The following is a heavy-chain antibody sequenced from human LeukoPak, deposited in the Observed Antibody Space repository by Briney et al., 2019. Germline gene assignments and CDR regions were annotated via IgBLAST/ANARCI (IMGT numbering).Heavy chain of an antibody. CDR3: ARILTGYYPYFDY. Sequence: SETLSLTCTVSGGSISSYYWSWIRQPPGKGLEWIGYIYYSGSTYYNPSLKSRVTISVDTSKNQFSLKLSSVTAADTAVYYCARILTGYYPYFDYWGQGTLVTVSS. CDR2: IYYSGST. V-gene: IGHV4-59*12. D-gene: IGHD3-9*01. J-gene: IGHJ4*02. CDR1: GGSISSYY.